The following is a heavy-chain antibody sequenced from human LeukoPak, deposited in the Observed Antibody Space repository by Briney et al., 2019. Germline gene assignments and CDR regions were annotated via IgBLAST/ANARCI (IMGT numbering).Heavy chain of an antibody. CDR2: TRYDRINK. Sequence: GGSLRLSCAASGFSLGSYGMHWVRRAPGKGPEWVAFTRYDRINKYYADSVKGRFTISRDNSKNTLYLQMNSLRVEDTAVYYCAKDHCTSCSGADYFDYWGQGTLVTVSS. J-gene: IGHJ4*02. D-gene: IGHD2-2*01. CDR1: GFSLGSYG. V-gene: IGHV3-30*02. CDR3: AKDHCTSCSGADYFDY.